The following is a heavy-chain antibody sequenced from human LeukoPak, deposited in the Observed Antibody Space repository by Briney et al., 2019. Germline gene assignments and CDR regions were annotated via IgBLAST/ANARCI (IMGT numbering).Heavy chain of an antibody. CDR2: IKEDGTET. Sequence: GGSLRLSCAASGFTFSSYWMNWVRQAPGKGLEWVANIKEDGTETYYVDSVKGRFTISRDNAKNSLYLQMNSLRVEDTAVYYCAKEGRSLQTYWGQGTLVTVSS. CDR1: GFTFSSYW. J-gene: IGHJ4*02. D-gene: IGHD5-24*01. V-gene: IGHV3-7*03. CDR3: AKEGRSLQTY.